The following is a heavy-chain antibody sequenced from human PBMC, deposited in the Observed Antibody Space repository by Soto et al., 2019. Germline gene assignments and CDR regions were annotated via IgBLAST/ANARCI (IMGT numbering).Heavy chain of an antibody. CDR3: LKVGYFRVAVRPNYIYY. Sequence: GGSLRLSCSASGFTFSSYAMHWVRQAPGKGLEYVSAISSNGGSTYYADSVQGRFTISRDNSKNTLYLQMSSLRAEATALYYCLKVGYFRVAVRPNYIYYWGRRSL. CDR2: ISSNGGST. D-gene: IGHD6-6*01. J-gene: IGHJ4*02. V-gene: IGHV3-64D*06. CDR1: GFTFSSYA.